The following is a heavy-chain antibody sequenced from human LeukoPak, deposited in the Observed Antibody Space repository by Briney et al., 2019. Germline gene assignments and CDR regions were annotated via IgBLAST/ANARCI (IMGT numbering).Heavy chain of an antibody. V-gene: IGHV4-31*03. D-gene: IGHD4-23*01. CDR2: IYYSGST. CDR3: ARVATVVVDY. CDR1: GGSISSGGYS. Sequence: KASQTLSLTCTVSGGSISSGGYSWSWIRQHPGKGLEWIGYIYYSGSTYCNPSLKSRVTISVDTSKNQFSLKLSSVTAADTAVYYCARVATVVVDYWGQGTLVTVSS. J-gene: IGHJ4*02.